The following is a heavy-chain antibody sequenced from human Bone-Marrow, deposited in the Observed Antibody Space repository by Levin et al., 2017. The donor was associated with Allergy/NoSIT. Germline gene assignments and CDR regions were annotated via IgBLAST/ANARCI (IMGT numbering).Heavy chain of an antibody. J-gene: IGHJ4*02. CDR1: GYTFSNYG. Sequence: EASVKVSCKASGYTFSNYGITWARQAPGEGLQWMGWISGYNDNAKYAENFQERLTLTTDTSTSTAYMELRSLRSDDTAFYYCARDGNEAADYWGQGTLVTVSS. V-gene: IGHV1-18*01. D-gene: IGHD1-1*01. CDR3: ARDGNEAADY. CDR2: ISGYNDNA.